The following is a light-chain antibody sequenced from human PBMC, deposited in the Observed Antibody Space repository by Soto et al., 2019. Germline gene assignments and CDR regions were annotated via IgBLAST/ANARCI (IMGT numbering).Light chain of an antibody. CDR3: CSYTSSSTDV. Sequence: QSVLTQPASVSGSPGQSITISCTGTSSDVGGYNYVSWYQQHPGKAPKLMIYDVSNRPSGVSNRFSGSKSGNTASLTISGLQAEDDADYYCCSYTSSSTDVFGTGTKLTVL. CDR2: DVS. J-gene: IGLJ1*01. V-gene: IGLV2-14*01. CDR1: SSDVGGYNY.